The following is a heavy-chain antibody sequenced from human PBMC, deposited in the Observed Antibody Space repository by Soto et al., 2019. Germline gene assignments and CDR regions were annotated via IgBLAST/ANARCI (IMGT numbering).Heavy chain of an antibody. Sequence: EVQLVESGGGLVQPGGSLRLSCAASGFTFSNYSLNWVRQAPGKGLEWLSYISSSSGSIYYADSVKGRFTISRDNAKNALYLEMNSLRAEDTAVYYWAGAPYSSSWRDSVDYCGQGTLVTVSS. J-gene: IGHJ4*02. V-gene: IGHV3-48*01. CDR3: AGAPYSSSWRDSVDY. D-gene: IGHD6-13*01. CDR1: GFTFSNYS. CDR2: ISSSSGSI.